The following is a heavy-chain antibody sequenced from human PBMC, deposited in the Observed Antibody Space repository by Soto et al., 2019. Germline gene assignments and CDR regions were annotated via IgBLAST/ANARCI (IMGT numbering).Heavy chain of an antibody. CDR1: GGSISSGGYY. Sequence: PSETLSLTCTVSGGSISSGGYYWSWIRQHPGKGLEWIGYIYYSGSTYYNPSLKSRVTISVDTSKNQFSLKLSSVTAADTAVYYCARDSHYCSSTSCYGPLAFDIWGQGTMVTVSS. D-gene: IGHD2-2*01. J-gene: IGHJ3*02. V-gene: IGHV4-31*03. CDR3: ARDSHYCSSTSCYGPLAFDI. CDR2: IYYSGST.